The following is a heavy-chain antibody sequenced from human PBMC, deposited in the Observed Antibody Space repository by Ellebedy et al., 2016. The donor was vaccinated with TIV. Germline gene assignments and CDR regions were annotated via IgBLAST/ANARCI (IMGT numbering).Heavy chain of an antibody. V-gene: IGHV5-51*01. D-gene: IGHD2-2*02. CDR1: GYSFADYW. CDR2: IYPGGSNT. CDR3: ARHGLSGCSTTRCYTSYHYYGLDV. Sequence: GESLKISCKGSGYSFADYWIGWVRQMPGKGPEWMGIIYPGGSNTQYSPSFQGQVTISADKSTSTAYLQWSSLRASDTAVYYCARHGLSGCSTTRCYTSYHYYGLDVWGQGTTVTVSS. J-gene: IGHJ6*02.